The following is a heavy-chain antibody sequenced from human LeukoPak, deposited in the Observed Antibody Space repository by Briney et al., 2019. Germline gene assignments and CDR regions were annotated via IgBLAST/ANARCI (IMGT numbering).Heavy chain of an antibody. CDR2: IIPIFGTA. Sequence: ASVKVSCKASGGTFSSYAISGGRQAPGQGLEWMGGIIPIFGTANYAQKFQGRVTITADKSTSTAYMELSSRRSEDTAVYYCARDGGGYSGYDLLNPYYGMDVWGKGTTVTVSS. D-gene: IGHD5-12*01. V-gene: IGHV1-69*06. J-gene: IGHJ6*04. CDR1: GGTFSSYA. CDR3: ARDGGGYSGYDLLNPYYGMDV.